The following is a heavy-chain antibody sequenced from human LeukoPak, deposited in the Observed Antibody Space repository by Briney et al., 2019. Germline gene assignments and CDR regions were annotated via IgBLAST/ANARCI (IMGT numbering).Heavy chain of an antibody. CDR2: IYHSGST. Sequence: SETLSLTCTVSGYSISSGYYWGWIRQPPGKGLEWIGSIYHSGSTYYNPSLKSRVTISVDTSKNQFSLKLSSVTAADTAVYYCARSHRPYSSGDKYFQHWGQGTLVTVSS. D-gene: IGHD3-10*01. CDR1: GYSISSGYY. CDR3: ARSHRPYSSGDKYFQH. V-gene: IGHV4-38-2*02. J-gene: IGHJ1*01.